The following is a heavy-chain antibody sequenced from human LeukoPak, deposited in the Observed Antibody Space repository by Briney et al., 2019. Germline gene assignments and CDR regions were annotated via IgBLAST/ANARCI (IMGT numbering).Heavy chain of an antibody. CDR3: TRSITGITAHFDY. CDR2: IRSKANSYAT. D-gene: IGHD1-7*01. J-gene: IGHJ4*02. V-gene: IGHV3-73*01. CDR1: GFTFSGSA. Sequence: PGGSLRLSCAASGFTFSGSAMHWVRQASGKGLEWVGRIRSKANSYATGYAASVKGRFTISRNDSKNTAYLQMNSLKTEDTAMYYCTRSITGITAHFDYWGQGTLVTVSS.